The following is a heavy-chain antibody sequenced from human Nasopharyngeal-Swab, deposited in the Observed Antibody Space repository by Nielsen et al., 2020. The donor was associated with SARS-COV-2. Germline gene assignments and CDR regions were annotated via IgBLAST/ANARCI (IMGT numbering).Heavy chain of an antibody. D-gene: IGHD3-10*01. J-gene: IGHJ6*02. CDR1: GYTFTTYY. CDR2: INPSGGGT. Sequence: ASVKVSCKASGYTFTTYYIHWVRQAPGQGLEWMGIINPSGGGTNYAQKFKGRATMTGDTSTGTVYMEPTSLTSEDTAVYYCARMMYFHGYYAMDVWGQGTTVTVSS. V-gene: IGHV1-46*01. CDR3: ARMMYFHGYYAMDV.